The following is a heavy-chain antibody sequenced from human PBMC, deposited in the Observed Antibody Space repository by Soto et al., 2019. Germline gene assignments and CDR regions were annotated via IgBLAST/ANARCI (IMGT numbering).Heavy chain of an antibody. CDR3: AKDKYYD. CDR2: ISGSGDIT. Sequence: EVQLLESGGGLEKPGGSLRLSCAASGFTFSSYGMTWVRQAPGKGLEWGSGISGSGDITVYADSVKGRFTISRDNSKITLYLQMNSLRAVDTAVYYCAKDKYYDWGQATLVTVSS. CDR1: GFTFSSYG. D-gene: IGHD3-22*01. V-gene: IGHV3-23*01. J-gene: IGHJ4*02.